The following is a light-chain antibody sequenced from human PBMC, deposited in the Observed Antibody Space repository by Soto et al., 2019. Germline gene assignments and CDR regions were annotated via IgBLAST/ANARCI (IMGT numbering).Light chain of an antibody. Sequence: QSVSTQPPSVSAAPGQRVTISCSGSSSNIGSNYVSWYQQLPGTAPKLLIYDNNKRPSGIPDRFSGSKSGTSATLGITGLQTGDEADYYCGTWDSSLSVGLFGGGTKLTVL. J-gene: IGLJ2*01. V-gene: IGLV1-51*01. CDR3: GTWDSSLSVGL. CDR2: DNN. CDR1: SSNIGSNY.